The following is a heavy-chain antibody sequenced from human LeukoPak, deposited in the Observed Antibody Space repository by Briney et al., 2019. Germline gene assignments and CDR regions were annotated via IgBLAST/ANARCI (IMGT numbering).Heavy chain of an antibody. CDR2: IYPRDSDA. J-gene: IGHJ4*02. V-gene: IGHV5-51*01. CDR1: GFSLTNYW. CDR3: ARRGGGDYDDNLDH. D-gene: IGHD4-17*01. Sequence: GESLKISCKTFGFSLTNYWIDWVRQMPGKGLEWMGTIYPRDSDARYSPTFQGQVTISVDKSINTAYLQWSSLKAPDTAIYYCARRGGGDYDDNLDHWGQGTLLTVSS.